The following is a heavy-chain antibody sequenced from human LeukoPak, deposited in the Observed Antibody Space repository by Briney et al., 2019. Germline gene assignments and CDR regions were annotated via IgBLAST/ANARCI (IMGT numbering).Heavy chain of an antibody. CDR1: EFIFGAYW. Sequence: GGSLTLSCAGSEFIFGAYWMTWLRQAPGKGLEWVAHINQDGSETYYMDSVKGRFTISRDNAKKSVFLQMNSLTAEDTALYYCVRSMQKFGTRDYWGQGTLVTVSS. D-gene: IGHD3-10*01. V-gene: IGHV3-7*01. J-gene: IGHJ4*02. CDR2: INQDGSET. CDR3: VRSMQKFGTRDY.